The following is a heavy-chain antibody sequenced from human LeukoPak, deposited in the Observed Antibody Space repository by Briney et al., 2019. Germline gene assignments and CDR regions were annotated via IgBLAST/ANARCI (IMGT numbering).Heavy chain of an antibody. V-gene: IGHV3-30*18. CDR2: ISYDGSNK. Sequence: GGSPRLSCAASGFTFSSYGMHWVRQAPGKGLEWVAAISYDGSNKYYADSVKGRFTISRDNSKNTLYLQMNSLRAEDTAVYYCAKECSSSWFDYWGQGTLVTVSS. D-gene: IGHD6-13*01. CDR3: AKECSSSWFDY. CDR1: GFTFSSYG. J-gene: IGHJ5*01.